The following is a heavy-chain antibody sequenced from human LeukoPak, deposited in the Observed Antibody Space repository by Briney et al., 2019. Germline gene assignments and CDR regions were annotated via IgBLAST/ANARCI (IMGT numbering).Heavy chain of an antibody. J-gene: IGHJ6*03. CDR1: GGSLSSHY. CDR2: IYYSGST. Sequence: SETLSLTCTVSGGSLSSHYWTWIRQPPGEGLEWIGYIYYSGSTNYNPSLKSRVTISVDTSKNQFSLKLGSVTAADTAVYYCARISYYYYYMDVWGKGTTVTVSS. V-gene: IGHV4-59*11. CDR3: ARISYYYYYMDV.